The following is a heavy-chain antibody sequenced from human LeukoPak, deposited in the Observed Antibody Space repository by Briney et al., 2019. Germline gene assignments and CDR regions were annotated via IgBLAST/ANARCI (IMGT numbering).Heavy chain of an antibody. CDR1: GFTFDDYA. D-gene: IGHD2-2*01. V-gene: IGHV3-9*01. Sequence: GGSLRLSCAASGFTFDDYAMPWVRQAPGKGLEWVSGISWNSGSIGYADSVKGRFTISRDNAKNSLYLQMNSLRAEDTALYYCAKDRVPAAIGLFFDYWGQGTLVTVSS. CDR2: ISWNSGSI. J-gene: IGHJ4*02. CDR3: AKDRVPAAIGLFFDY.